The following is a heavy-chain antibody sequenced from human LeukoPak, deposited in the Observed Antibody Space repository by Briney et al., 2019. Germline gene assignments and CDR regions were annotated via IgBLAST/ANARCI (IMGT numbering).Heavy chain of an antibody. Sequence: GESLKISCKGSGYSFTSYWIGWVRQMPGKGLEWMGIIYPGDSDTRYSPSFQGQVTISADKSISTAYLQWSSLKASDTAMYYCPRLPYSSSWYVYYDYWGQGTLVTVSS. CDR2: IYPGDSDT. D-gene: IGHD6-13*01. CDR1: GYSFTSYW. J-gene: IGHJ4*02. CDR3: PRLPYSSSWYVYYDY. V-gene: IGHV5-51*01.